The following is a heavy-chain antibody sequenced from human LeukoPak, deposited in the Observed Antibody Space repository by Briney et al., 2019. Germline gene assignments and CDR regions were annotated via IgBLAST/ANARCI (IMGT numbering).Heavy chain of an antibody. Sequence: GASVKVSCKVSGYTLTELSMHWVRQAPGKGLEWMGGFDPEDGETIYAQKFRGRVTMTEDTSTDTAYMELSSLRSEDTAVCYCATDVGATAFDPWGQGTLVTVSS. CDR3: ATDVGATAFDP. CDR1: GYTLTELS. J-gene: IGHJ5*02. V-gene: IGHV1-24*01. D-gene: IGHD1-26*01. CDR2: FDPEDGET.